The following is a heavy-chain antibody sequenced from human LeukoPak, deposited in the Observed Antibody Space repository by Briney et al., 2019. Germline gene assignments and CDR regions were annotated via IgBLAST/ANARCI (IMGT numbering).Heavy chain of an antibody. CDR1: GFTFSDYY. D-gene: IGHD6-19*01. CDR2: ITSSGSTI. V-gene: IGHV3-11*01. CDR3: ARQWQVAFDI. J-gene: IGHJ3*02. Sequence: GGSLRLSCAASGFTFSDYYMSWIRQAPGKGLEWVSYITSSGSTIYYADSMKGRFTISRDNAKNSLHLQMNSLRAEDTAVYYCARQWQVAFDIWGQGTMVTVSS.